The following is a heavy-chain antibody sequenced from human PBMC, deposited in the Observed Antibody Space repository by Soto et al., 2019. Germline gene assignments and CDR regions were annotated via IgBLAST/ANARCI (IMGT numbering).Heavy chain of an antibody. CDR3: ARDRGEDYYGSGCYVDY. D-gene: IGHD3-10*01. V-gene: IGHV3-74*01. J-gene: IGHJ4*02. CDR2: INSDGSST. Sequence: GGSLRLSCAASGFTFSSYWMHWVRQAPGKGLVWVSRINSDGSSTSYADSVKGRFTISRDNAKNTLYLQMNSLRAEDTAVYYCARDRGEDYYGSGCYVDYWGQGTLVTVSS. CDR1: GFTFSSYW.